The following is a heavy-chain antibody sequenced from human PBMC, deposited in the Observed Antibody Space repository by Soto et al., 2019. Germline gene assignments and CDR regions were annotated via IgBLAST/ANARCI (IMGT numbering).Heavy chain of an antibody. Sequence: SETLSLTCSVSGGSMRNYYWNWIRQPPGRGLEWIGYVYHSGSTNYNPSLKSRVSMSVDVSRNHFSLTLHSVTAADTAVYFCTSSYSTSSSPDYWGQGNLVT. CDR1: GGSMRNYY. CDR3: TSSYSTSSSPDY. J-gene: IGHJ4*02. CDR2: VYHSGST. D-gene: IGHD6-6*01. V-gene: IGHV4-59*01.